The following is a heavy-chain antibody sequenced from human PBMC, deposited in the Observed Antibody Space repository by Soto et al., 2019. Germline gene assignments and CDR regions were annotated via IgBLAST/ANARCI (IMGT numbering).Heavy chain of an antibody. CDR1: GGSISSGDYY. CDR2: IYYSGST. CDR3: ARRVEEDSTGYNWYFDL. J-gene: IGHJ2*01. Sequence: SETLSLTCTVSGGSISSGDYYWSWIRQPPGKGLEWIGYIYYSGSTYYNPSLKSRVTISVDTSKNQFSLKLRSVTAADTAVYYCARRVEEDSTGYNWYFDLWGRGTLVTVSS. V-gene: IGHV4-30-4*01. D-gene: IGHD3-22*01.